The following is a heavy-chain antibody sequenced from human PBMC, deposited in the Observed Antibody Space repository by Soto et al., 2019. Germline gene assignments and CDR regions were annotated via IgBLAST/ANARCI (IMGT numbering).Heavy chain of an antibody. Sequence: SETLSLTCTVSGDSISSGAYYWSWIRQDPGKGLEWIGYIHYSGSTYYNPSLRSRITISVDASKFQFSLRLSSVTAADTAVYYCAKVLAAPIWGQGTMVTVSS. J-gene: IGHJ3*02. V-gene: IGHV4-31*03. CDR2: IHYSGST. CDR3: AKVLAAPI. CDR1: GDSISSGAYY. D-gene: IGHD6-13*01.